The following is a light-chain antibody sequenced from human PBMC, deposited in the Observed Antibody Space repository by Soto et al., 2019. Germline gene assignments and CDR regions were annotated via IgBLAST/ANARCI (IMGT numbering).Light chain of an antibody. V-gene: IGKV1-5*03. J-gene: IGKJ1*01. CDR2: QAS. Sequence: DIQMTQSPSTLSASVGDRVTITCRASQSVNDWLAWYQQRPGKAPKLLIFQASTLKSGVPSRFSGSGSGTELTLTIISLQPDDFATYYCQQYNTYPWTFGQGTKVEIK. CDR3: QQYNTYPWT. CDR1: QSVNDW.